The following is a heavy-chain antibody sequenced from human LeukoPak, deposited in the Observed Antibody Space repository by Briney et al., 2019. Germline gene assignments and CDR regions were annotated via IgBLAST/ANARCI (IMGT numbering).Heavy chain of an antibody. D-gene: IGHD3-16*01. J-gene: IGHJ6*02. Sequence: GGSLRVSCAASGFTFSSYWMNWARQAPGKGLEWVASINHNGNVIYYVDSVKGRFTISRDNAKNSLYLQMSNLRAEDTAVYFCARGGGLDVWGQGATVTVSS. V-gene: IGHV3-7*03. CDR2: INHNGNVI. CDR3: ARGGGLDV. CDR1: GFTFSSYW.